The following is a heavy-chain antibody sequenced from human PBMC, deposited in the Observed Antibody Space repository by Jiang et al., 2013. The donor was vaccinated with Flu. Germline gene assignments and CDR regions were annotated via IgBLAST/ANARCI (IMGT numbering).Heavy chain of an antibody. Sequence: PGSSVRVSCKASGGTFSSYAISWVRQAPGQGLEWMGGIIPILNTANYAQKFQGRVTITADKSTSTAYMELSSLRSEDTAVYYCATSPLLGSNGYYYYYMDVWGKGTTVTVSS. CDR3: ATSPLLGSNGYYYYYMDV. D-gene: IGHD3-22*01. J-gene: IGHJ6*03. CDR1: GGTFSSYA. CDR2: IIPILNTA. V-gene: IGHV1-69*06.